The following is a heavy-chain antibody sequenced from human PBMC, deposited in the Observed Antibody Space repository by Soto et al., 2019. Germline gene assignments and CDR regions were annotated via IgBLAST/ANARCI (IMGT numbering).Heavy chain of an antibody. D-gene: IGHD2-21*02. V-gene: IGHV4-39*01. CDR3: ARHPSDFWFDP. Sequence: QLQLQESGPGLVKPSETLSLTCSVSGGSISSSSYFWGWIRQPPGKGLEWIGSIYYSGSTYYNPSLKSRVPGCVDTSKNQSSLKLSSVTAADTAVYYCARHPSDFWFDPWGQGTLVTVSS. CDR1: GGSISSSSYF. J-gene: IGHJ5*02. CDR2: IYYSGST.